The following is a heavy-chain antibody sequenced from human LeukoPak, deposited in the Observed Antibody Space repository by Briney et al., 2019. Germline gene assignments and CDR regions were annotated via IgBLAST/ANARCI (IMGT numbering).Heavy chain of an antibody. J-gene: IGHJ4*02. CDR2: INHSGST. CDR1: SVSFSGYY. V-gene: IGHV4-34*01. CDR3: ASWPPGGSGSYSDY. D-gene: IGHD3-10*01. Sequence: PSETLSLTCAVYSVSFSGYYWSWIRQPPGKGLEWIGEINHSGSTNYNPSLKSRVTISVDTSKNQFSLKLSSVTAADTAVYYCASWPPGGSGSYSDYWGQGTLVTVSS.